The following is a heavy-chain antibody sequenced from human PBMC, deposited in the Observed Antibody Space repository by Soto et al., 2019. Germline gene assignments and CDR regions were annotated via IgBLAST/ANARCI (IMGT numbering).Heavy chain of an antibody. J-gene: IGHJ3*02. CDR3: ARIIGYCRNNDCSWPFDI. CDR2: FYPGDSTS. V-gene: IGHV5-51*01. CDR1: GYSFISYW. Sequence: GESLKISCKTSGYSFISYWVAWVRQKPGKGLEWMGTFYPGDSTSTYSPSFQGQVTISVDKSISTAYLHLSSLKASDTAMYYCARIIGYCRNNDCSWPFDIRGQGTTGT. D-gene: IGHD2-2*03.